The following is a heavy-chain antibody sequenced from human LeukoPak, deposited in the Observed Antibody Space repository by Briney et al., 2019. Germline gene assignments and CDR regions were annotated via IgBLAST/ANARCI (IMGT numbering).Heavy chain of an antibody. V-gene: IGHV3-30*18. CDR1: GFTFSSYG. D-gene: IGHD5-24*01. J-gene: IGHJ4*02. Sequence: PGRSLRLSCAASGFTFSSYGMHWVRQAPGKGLEWVAVISYDGSNKYYADSVKGRSTISRDNSKNTLYLQMNSLRAEDTAVYYCAKDRWDGYIPYYFDYWGQGTPVTVSS. CDR2: ISYDGSNK. CDR3: AKDRWDGYIPYYFDY.